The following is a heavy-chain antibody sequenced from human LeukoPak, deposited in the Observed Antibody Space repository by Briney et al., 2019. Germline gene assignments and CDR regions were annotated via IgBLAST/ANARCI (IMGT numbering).Heavy chain of an antibody. J-gene: IGHJ3*02. CDR3: ARVYGSGSYYNYLRDAFDI. CDR2: INSDGSST. CDR1: GFTFSSYW. D-gene: IGHD3-10*01. V-gene: IGHV3-74*01. Sequence: GGSLRLSCAASGFTFSSYWMHWVRQAPGKGLVWVSRINSDGSSTSYADSVKGRFTISRDNAKSTLYLQMNSLRAEDTAVYYCARVYGSGSYYNYLRDAFDIWGQGTMVTVSS.